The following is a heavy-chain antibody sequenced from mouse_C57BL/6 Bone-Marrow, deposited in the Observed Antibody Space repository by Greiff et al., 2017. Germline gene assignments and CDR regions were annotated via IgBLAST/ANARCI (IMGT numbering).Heavy chain of an antibody. J-gene: IGHJ1*03. Sequence: QVQLQQPGAELVMPGASVKLSCKASGYTFPSYWMHWVSQRPGPGLAWIGELDPSDSYTNYNQKFKGQSTLTVDKSSSTAYMQLSSLTSEDSAVYYCARRGHYGSRRYFDGWGTGTTVTVAS. D-gene: IGHD1-1*01. CDR2: LDPSDSYT. CDR3: ARRGHYGSRRYFDG. CDR1: GYTFPSYW. V-gene: IGHV1-69*01.